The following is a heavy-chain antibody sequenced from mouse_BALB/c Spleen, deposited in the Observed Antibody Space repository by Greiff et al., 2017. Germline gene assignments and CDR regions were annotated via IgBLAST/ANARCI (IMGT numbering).Heavy chain of an antibody. V-gene: IGHV5-17*02. D-gene: IGHD2-2*01. J-gene: IGHJ2*01. CDR3: ARDYGYGYYFDY. CDR2: ISSGSSTI. Sequence: EVMLVESGGGLVQPGGSRKLSCAASGFTFSSFGMHWVRQAPEKGLEWVAYISSGSSTIYYADTVKGRFTISRDNPKNTLFLQMTSLRSEDTAMYYCARDYGYGYYFDYWGQGTTLTVSS. CDR1: GFTFSSFG.